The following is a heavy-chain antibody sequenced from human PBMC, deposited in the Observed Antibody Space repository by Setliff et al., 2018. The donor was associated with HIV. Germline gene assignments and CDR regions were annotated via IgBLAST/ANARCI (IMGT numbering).Heavy chain of an antibody. CDR3: ARGTKGSRWSVTRINWFDT. Sequence: KPSETLSLTCAVYGGSFRGYYWNWIRRSPDKGLEWIGEIDHSGSTNYNPSLRSGVIMSADTPKSQFSLNLTSLTAGDTAVYYCARGTKGSRWSVTRINWFDTWGQGTLVTVSS. CDR2: IDHSGST. V-gene: IGHV4-34*01. D-gene: IGHD6-13*01. CDR1: GGSFRGYY. J-gene: IGHJ5*02.